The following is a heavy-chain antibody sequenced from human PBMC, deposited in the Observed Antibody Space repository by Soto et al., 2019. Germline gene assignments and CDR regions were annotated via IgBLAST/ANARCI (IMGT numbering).Heavy chain of an antibody. V-gene: IGHV4-31*03. J-gene: IGHJ4*02. CDR2: IYYSGST. D-gene: IGHD1-26*01. CDR1: GGSISSGGYY. Sequence: SSETLSLTCTVSGGSISSGGYYWSWIRQHPGKGLEWIGYIYYSGSTYYNPSLKSRVTISVDTSKNQFSLKLSSVTAADTAVYYCARGTLVGATVDYWGQGTLVTVSS. CDR3: ARGTLVGATVDY.